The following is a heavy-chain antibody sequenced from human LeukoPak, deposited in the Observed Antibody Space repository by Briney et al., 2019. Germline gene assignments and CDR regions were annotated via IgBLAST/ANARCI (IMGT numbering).Heavy chain of an antibody. CDR2: INPNSGGT. Sequence: GASVEVSCKASGYTFTGYYMHWVRQAPGQGLEWMGWINPNSGGTNYAQKFQGRVTMTRDTSISTAYMELSRLRSDDTAVYYCARDRWDYDSSGCFDYWGQGTLVTVSS. D-gene: IGHD3-22*01. CDR1: GYTFTGYY. J-gene: IGHJ4*02. CDR3: ARDRWDYDSSGCFDY. V-gene: IGHV1-2*02.